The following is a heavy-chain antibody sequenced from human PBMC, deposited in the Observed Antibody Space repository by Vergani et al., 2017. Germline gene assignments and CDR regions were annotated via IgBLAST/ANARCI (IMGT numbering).Heavy chain of an antibody. CDR3: ARGMVRGVIITSFPH. CDR1: GFPFDDYG. J-gene: IGHJ4*02. D-gene: IGHD3-10*01. CDR2: INWNGGST. V-gene: IGHV3-20*04. Sequence: EVQLVESGGGVVRPGGSLRLSCAASGFPFDDYGMSWVRQAPGKGLEWVSGINWNGGSTGYADSVKGRFTISRDNAKNSLYLQMNSLSAEDTALYYCARGMVRGVIITSFPHWGQGTLVTVSS.